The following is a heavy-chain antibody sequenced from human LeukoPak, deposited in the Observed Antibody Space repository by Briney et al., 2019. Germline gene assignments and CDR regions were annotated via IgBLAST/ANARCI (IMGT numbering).Heavy chain of an antibody. CDR3: AKLSGYSYGYFDY. CDR1: GFTFSSYA. J-gene: IGHJ4*02. V-gene: IGHV3-23*01. Sequence: PGGSLRLSCAASGFTFSSYAMSWVRQAPGKGLEWVSAISGSGGSTYYADSVKGRFTTSRDNSKNTLYLQMNSLRAEDTAVYYCAKLSGYSYGYFDYWGQGTLVTVSS. CDR2: ISGSGGST. D-gene: IGHD5-18*01.